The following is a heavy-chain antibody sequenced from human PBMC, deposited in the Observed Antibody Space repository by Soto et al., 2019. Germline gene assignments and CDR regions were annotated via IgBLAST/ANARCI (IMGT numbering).Heavy chain of an antibody. Sequence: QVQLQQWGAGLLKPSETLSLTCAVYGGSFSGYYWSWIRQPPGKGLEWIGEINHSGSTNYNPSLKSRVTISVDTSKNQFSLKLSSVTAADTAVYYCARRGYCSSTSCYYHYYYGMDVWGQGTTVTVSS. CDR1: GGSFSGYY. D-gene: IGHD2-2*01. J-gene: IGHJ6*02. CDR2: INHSGST. CDR3: ARRGYCSSTSCYYHYYYGMDV. V-gene: IGHV4-34*01.